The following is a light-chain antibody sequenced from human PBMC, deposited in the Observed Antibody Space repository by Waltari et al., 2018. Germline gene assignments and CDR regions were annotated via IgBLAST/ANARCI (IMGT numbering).Light chain of an antibody. Sequence: QSVLTQPPSVSGAPGQRVTISCTGSSSNIGGGYDVQWYQQLPGTAPKLLIYSNNNRPSGLPDRFSGSKSGTSASLAITGLQAEDEADYYCQSYDISLSGSLFGGGTKLTVL. V-gene: IGLV1-40*01. J-gene: IGLJ2*01. CDR1: SSNIGGGYD. CDR3: QSYDISLSGSL. CDR2: SNN.